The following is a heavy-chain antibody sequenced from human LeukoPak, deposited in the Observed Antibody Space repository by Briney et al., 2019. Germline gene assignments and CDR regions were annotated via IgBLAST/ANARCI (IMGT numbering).Heavy chain of an antibody. V-gene: IGHV1-69*01. Sequence: SVKVSCKASGGTFSSYAISWVRPAPGQGLEWMGGIIPIFGTANYAQKFQGRVTITADESTSTAYMELSSLRSEDTAAYYCARGRRKIAAAGNNWFDPWGQGTLVTVSS. D-gene: IGHD6-13*01. CDR3: ARGRRKIAAAGNNWFDP. CDR2: IIPIFGTA. CDR1: GGTFSSYA. J-gene: IGHJ5*02.